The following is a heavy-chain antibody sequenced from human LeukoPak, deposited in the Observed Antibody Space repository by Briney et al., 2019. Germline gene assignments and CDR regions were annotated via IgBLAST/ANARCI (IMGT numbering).Heavy chain of an antibody. D-gene: IGHD4-23*01. Sequence: PGGSLRLSCEASGFTFSSYEMHWVRQPPGKGLEWVSYISSSDSTIYYADSVKGRFTISRDNAKNSLYLQMNSLRAEDTAVYYCARDYGGSSPFDYWGQGTLVTVSS. CDR3: ARDYGGSSPFDY. CDR2: ISSSDSTI. J-gene: IGHJ4*02. CDR1: GFTFSSYE. V-gene: IGHV3-48*03.